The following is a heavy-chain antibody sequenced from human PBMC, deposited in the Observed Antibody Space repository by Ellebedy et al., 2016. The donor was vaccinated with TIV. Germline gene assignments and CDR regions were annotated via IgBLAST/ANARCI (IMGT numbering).Heavy chain of an antibody. V-gene: IGHV3-48*04. CDR2: IDCDSTAI. D-gene: IGHD2-21*02. CDR1: GFTFSRYS. J-gene: IGHJ4*02. CDR3: ARGSGGGAWLIDS. Sequence: GESLKISXVASGFTFSRYSLNWVRQAPGKGLEYVSFIDCDSTAIHYADSVEGRFTVSRDNAKNSLYLQMNSLRVEDTGIYYCARGSGGGAWLIDSWGQGTLVTVSS.